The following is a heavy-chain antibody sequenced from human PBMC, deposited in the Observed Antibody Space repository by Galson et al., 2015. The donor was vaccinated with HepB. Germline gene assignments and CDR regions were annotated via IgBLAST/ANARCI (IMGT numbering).Heavy chain of an antibody. D-gene: IGHD2-15*01. CDR2: IRSKTYGGTT. Sequence: SLRLSCAASGFTFVDYAMSWFRQAPGKGLEWVGFIRSKTYGGTTEHAAAGKGRFTVSRDDFKSIAYLQMSSLRTGDTAVYYCAREEDCSGTSCHSVWGQGTLVTVSS. CDR3: AREEDCSGTSCHSV. V-gene: IGHV3-49*03. CDR1: GFTFVDYA. J-gene: IGHJ4*02.